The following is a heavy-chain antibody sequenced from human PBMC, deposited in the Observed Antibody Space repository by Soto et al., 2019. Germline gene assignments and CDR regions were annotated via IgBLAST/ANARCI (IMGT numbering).Heavy chain of an antibody. Sequence: GSLRLSCAASGFTFSSYAMSWVRQAPGKGLEWVSAISGSGGSTYYADSVKGRFTISRDNSKNTLYLQMNSLRAEDTAVYYCAKDDYYRYYFDYWGQGTLVTSPQ. V-gene: IGHV3-23*01. CDR2: ISGSGGST. J-gene: IGHJ4*02. CDR3: AKDDYYRYYFDY. CDR1: GFTFSSYA. D-gene: IGHD1-26*01.